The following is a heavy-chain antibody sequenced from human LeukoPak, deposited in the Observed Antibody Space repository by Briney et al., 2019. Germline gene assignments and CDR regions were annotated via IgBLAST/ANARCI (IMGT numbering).Heavy chain of an antibody. V-gene: IGHV3-23*01. Sequence: GGSLRLSCAASGFTVSSNYMSWVRQAPGKGLEWVSGIPGSGGNTYYADSVRGRFTISRDNSKNTLYLQMNSLRAEDTAVYYCAKSYSGNYNDAFGMGGEGTMVTVSS. CDR1: GFTVSSNY. D-gene: IGHD1-26*01. J-gene: IGHJ3*02. CDR3: AKSYSGNYNDAFGM. CDR2: IPGSGGNT.